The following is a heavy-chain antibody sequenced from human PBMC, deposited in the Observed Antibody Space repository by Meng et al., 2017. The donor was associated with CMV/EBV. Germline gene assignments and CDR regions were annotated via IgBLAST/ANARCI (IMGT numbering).Heavy chain of an antibody. V-gene: IGHV3-30*04. Sequence: ASGLTLRNYSIYWVRQAPGKGLEWVAVTSYDGRPTFSAASVKGRFTISRDNSKNTLYLQMSSLRPADTAVYYCAREGHSNSRGLDYWGQGTLVTVSS. J-gene: IGHJ4*02. CDR1: GLTLRNYS. D-gene: IGHD4-11*01. CDR2: TSYDGRPT. CDR3: AREGHSNSRGLDY.